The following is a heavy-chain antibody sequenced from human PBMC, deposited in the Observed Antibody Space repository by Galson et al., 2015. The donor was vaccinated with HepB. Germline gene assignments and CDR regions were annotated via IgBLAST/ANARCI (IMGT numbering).Heavy chain of an antibody. V-gene: IGHV1-18*01. CDR1: GYTFTSYG. J-gene: IGHJ4*02. Sequence: SVKVSCKASGYTFTSYGISWVRQAPGQGLEWMGWISGYNGKTNYAKKFQDRVTMTTDTSTSTAFMELRSLRSDDTAVYYCARGMWVTASLKNYWGQGTLVTVSS. CDR3: ARGMWVTASLKNY. CDR2: ISGYNGKT. D-gene: IGHD2-21*02.